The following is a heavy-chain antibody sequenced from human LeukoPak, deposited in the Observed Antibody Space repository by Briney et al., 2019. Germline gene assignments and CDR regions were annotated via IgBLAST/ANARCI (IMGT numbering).Heavy chain of an antibody. CDR1: GGTFSSYA. J-gene: IGHJ4*02. Sequence: SVKVSCKASGGTFSSYAISWVRQAPGQGLEWMGRIIPILGIANYAQKFQGRVTITADKSTSTAYVELSSLRSEDTAVYYCARNPPFLHGDYWGQGTLVTVSS. CDR2: IIPILGIA. D-gene: IGHD3-3*01. CDR3: ARNPPFLHGDY. V-gene: IGHV1-69*04.